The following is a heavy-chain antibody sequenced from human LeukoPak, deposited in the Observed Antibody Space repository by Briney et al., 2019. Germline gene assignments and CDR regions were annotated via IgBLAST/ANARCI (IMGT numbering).Heavy chain of an antibody. CDR3: ASSENRGANYFDY. CDR2: INPNSGGT. CDR1: GYTFTGYY. D-gene: IGHD2/OR15-2a*01. V-gene: IGHV1-2*04. J-gene: IGHJ4*02. Sequence: ASVKVSCKASGYTFTGYYMHWVRQAPGQGLEWMGWINPNSGGTNYAQKFQGWVTMTRDTSISTAYMELSRLRSDDTAVYYCASSENRGANYFDYWGQGTLVTVSS.